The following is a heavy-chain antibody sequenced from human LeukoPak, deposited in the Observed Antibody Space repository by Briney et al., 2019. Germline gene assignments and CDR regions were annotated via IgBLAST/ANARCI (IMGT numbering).Heavy chain of an antibody. CDR1: GFTFSSYS. CDR3: ARVSYSSGWYADY. J-gene: IGHJ4*02. Sequence: KAGGSLRLSCAASGFTFSSYSMSWVRQAPGKGLEWVSLISSSSSYIYYADSVKGRFTISRDNAKNSLYLQMNSLRAEDTAVYYCARVSYSSGWYADYWGQGTLVTVSS. CDR2: ISSSSSYI. V-gene: IGHV3-21*01. D-gene: IGHD6-19*01.